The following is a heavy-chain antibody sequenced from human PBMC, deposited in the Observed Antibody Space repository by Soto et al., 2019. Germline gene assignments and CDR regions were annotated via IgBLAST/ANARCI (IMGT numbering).Heavy chain of an antibody. D-gene: IGHD3-22*01. CDR1: GYTFTNYY. Sequence: GASVKVSCKASGYTFTNYYMHWVRQAPGQGLEWMGIIDPSAGDTSYPQKFQGRVTMTSDTSTTTVFLDVRSLRSEDTAVYYCARGPLGLRFYDSSGYYRPWGQGTLVTVSS. CDR3: ARGPLGLRFYDSSGYYRP. CDR2: IDPSAGDT. V-gene: IGHV1-46*01. J-gene: IGHJ5*02.